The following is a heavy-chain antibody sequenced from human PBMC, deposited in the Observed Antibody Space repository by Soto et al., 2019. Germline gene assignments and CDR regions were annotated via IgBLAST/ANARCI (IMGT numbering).Heavy chain of an antibody. Sequence: PSETLSLTCTVSGGPVRNGTSYWSWIRQSPGKGLEWIGYVYYTGSTNYNPSLKSRVTISVDTSKNQFSLKLSSVTAADTAVYYCARKALQRGPTSPGGFDYWGQGTLVTVSS. J-gene: IGHJ4*02. V-gene: IGHV4-61*01. CDR3: ARKALQRGPTSPGGFDY. CDR2: VYYTGST. D-gene: IGHD3-16*01. CDR1: GGPVRNGTSY.